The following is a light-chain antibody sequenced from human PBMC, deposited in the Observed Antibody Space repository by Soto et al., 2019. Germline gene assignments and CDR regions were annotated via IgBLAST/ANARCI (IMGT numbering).Light chain of an antibody. Sequence: QSVLTQPPSVSGAPWQRVTISCTGSSSNIGAGYDVHWYQQLPGTAPKLLIYGNNKRPSGVPDRFSGSKSGTSASLAITGLQAEDEAEYYCQSYDSSLSGSVFGGGTELTVL. J-gene: IGLJ3*02. CDR2: GNN. V-gene: IGLV1-40*01. CDR1: SSNIGAGYD. CDR3: QSYDSSLSGSV.